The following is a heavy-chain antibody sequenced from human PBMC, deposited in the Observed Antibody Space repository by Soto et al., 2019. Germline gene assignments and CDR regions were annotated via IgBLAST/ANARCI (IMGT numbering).Heavy chain of an antibody. V-gene: IGHV4-34*01. CDR2: INHRGST. Sequence: SETLSLTCAVFGGSFSGYYWSWIRQPPGKGLEWIGEINHRGSTNYNPSLKSRVTMSVDTSKNQFSLKLTAVTAADTAVYYCATTNWNHNWYDPWGQGXLVTVSS. D-gene: IGHD1-1*01. J-gene: IGHJ5*02. CDR1: GGSFSGYY. CDR3: ATTNWNHNWYDP.